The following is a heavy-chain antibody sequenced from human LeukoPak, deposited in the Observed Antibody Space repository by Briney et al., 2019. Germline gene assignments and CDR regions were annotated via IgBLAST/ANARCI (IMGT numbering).Heavy chain of an antibody. D-gene: IGHD4-17*01. Sequence: PGGSLRLSCAASGFSVSSNYMSWVRQAPGKGLEWVSIIYSGGSTYYADSVKCRFTISRDNSKNTLYLQMNSLRAEDTAVYYCAKVVPMTTVTTGAFDIWGQGTMVTVSS. J-gene: IGHJ3*02. CDR1: GFSVSSNY. CDR3: AKVVPMTTVTTGAFDI. V-gene: IGHV3-53*01. CDR2: IYSGGST.